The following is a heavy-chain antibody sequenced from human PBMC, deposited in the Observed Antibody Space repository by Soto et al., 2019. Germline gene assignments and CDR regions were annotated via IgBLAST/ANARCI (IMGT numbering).Heavy chain of an antibody. CDR3: AKDRFDTMIVVVPPPPYYYGMDV. CDR2: ISYDGSNK. D-gene: IGHD3-22*01. Sequence: GGSLRLSCAASGFTFSSYGMHWVRQAPGKGLEWVAVISYDGSNKYYADSVKGRFTISRDNSKNTLYLQMNSLRAEDTAVYYCAKDRFDTMIVVVPPPPYYYGMDVWGQGTTVTVSS. J-gene: IGHJ6*02. V-gene: IGHV3-30*18. CDR1: GFTFSSYG.